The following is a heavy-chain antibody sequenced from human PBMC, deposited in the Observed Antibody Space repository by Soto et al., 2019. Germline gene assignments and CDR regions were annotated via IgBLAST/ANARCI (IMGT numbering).Heavy chain of an antibody. J-gene: IGHJ6*03. D-gene: IGHD5-12*01. Sequence: GASVKVSCKSSGDSFNDYYIHWVRQAPGQGFEWMGWINPNGGVTKYAQKFQGWVSMTRDTSIRTVYMQLSRLRSDDTAVNYCARESGGATATLDYYYFYMDVWGTGTTVTVSS. CDR1: GDSFNDYY. CDR2: INPNGGVT. CDR3: ARESGGATATLDYYYFYMDV. V-gene: IGHV1-2*04.